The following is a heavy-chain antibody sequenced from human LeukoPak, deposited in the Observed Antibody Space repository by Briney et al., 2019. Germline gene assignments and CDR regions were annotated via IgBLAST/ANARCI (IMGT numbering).Heavy chain of an antibody. Sequence: SETLSLTCTVSGGSISSGGYYWSWIRQHPGKGLEWIGYIYYSGSTYYNPSLKSRVTISVDTSRNQFSLKLSSVTAADTAVYYCASTTYYYDSSGYPERDFDYWGQGTLVTVSS. CDR1: GGSISSGGYY. V-gene: IGHV4-31*03. J-gene: IGHJ4*02. CDR3: ASTTYYYDSSGYPERDFDY. D-gene: IGHD3-22*01. CDR2: IYYSGST.